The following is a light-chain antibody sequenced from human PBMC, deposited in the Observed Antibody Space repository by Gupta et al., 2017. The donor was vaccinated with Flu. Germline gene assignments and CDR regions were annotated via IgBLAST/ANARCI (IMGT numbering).Light chain of an antibody. CDR2: KVS. J-gene: IGKJ5*01. CDR3: MQGTHWPIT. Sequence: DVVLTQSPLSLPVTLGQPASISCRSTHSLVFSDGNTYLNWLQQRPGQSPRRLIHKVSNRDSGVPDRFSGSGSDTDFTLKISRVEAEDVGVYYCMQGTHWPITFGQGTRLEIK. CDR1: HSLVFSDGNTY. V-gene: IGKV2-30*01.